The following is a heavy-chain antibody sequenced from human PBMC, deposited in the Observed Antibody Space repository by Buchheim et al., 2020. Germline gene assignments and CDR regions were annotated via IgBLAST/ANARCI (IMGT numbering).Heavy chain of an antibody. J-gene: IGHJ6*02. CDR3: ARGMGDCSSTSCYLGYYGMDV. CDR2: INPNSGGT. D-gene: IGHD2-2*01. Sequence: QVQLVQSGAEVKKPGASVKVSCKASGYTFTGYYMHWVRQAPGQGLEWMGWINPNSGGTNYAQKFQGWVTMTRDTSISTAYMELSRLRSDDTAVYYCARGMGDCSSTSCYLGYYGMDVRGQGTT. CDR1: GYTFTGYY. V-gene: IGHV1-2*04.